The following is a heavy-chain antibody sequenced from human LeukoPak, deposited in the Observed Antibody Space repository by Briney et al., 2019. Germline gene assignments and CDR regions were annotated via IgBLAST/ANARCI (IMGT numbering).Heavy chain of an antibody. J-gene: IGHJ4*02. D-gene: IGHD5-18*01. CDR1: GGSISSYY. CDR2: IYYSGST. V-gene: IGHV4-59*01. CDR3: ARAGGYGYFFDN. Sequence: SETLSLTCTVSGGSISSYYWSWIRQPPGEGLEWIGYIYYSGSTNHNPSLKSRVTISVDTSKNQFSLKLSSVTAADTAVYYCARAGGYGYFFDNWGQGTLVTVSS.